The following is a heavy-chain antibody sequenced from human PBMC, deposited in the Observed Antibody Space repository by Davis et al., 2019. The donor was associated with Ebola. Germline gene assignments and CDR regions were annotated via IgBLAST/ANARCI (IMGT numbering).Heavy chain of an antibody. D-gene: IGHD2/OR15-2a*01. CDR3: ARPLRIRDTFDI. J-gene: IGHJ3*02. CDR2: IYPADSDT. Sequence: KVSCTGSGYNFNNYWIGWVRQMPGKGLEWVGIIYPADSDTRYSPSFQGQVTISVDKSINSAYLQWSSLKASDTAMYYCARPLRIRDTFDIWGQGTMVTVSS. CDR1: GYNFNNYW. V-gene: IGHV5-51*01.